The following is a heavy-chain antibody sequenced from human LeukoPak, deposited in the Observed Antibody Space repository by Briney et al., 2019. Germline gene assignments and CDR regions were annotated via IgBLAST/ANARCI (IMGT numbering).Heavy chain of an antibody. D-gene: IGHD1-14*01. J-gene: IGHJ4*02. CDR2: IYSGGDT. V-gene: IGHV3-53*01. CDR1: GFTVSTNY. Sequence: GGSLRLSCAVSGFTVSTNYMTWVRQAPGKGLEWVSVIYSGGDTYYADSMKGRFTVSSDNSKNTLYLQMTSLRAEDTAVYYCARGGGGGNPFDYWGQGTLVTVSS. CDR3: ARGGGGGNPFDY.